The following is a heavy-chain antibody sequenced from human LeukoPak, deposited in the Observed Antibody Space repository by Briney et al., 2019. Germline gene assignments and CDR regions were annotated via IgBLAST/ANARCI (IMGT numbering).Heavy chain of an antibody. Sequence: GGSLRLSCAASGFTFSTYWMSWVRQAPGKGLEWVANIKQDGSEKYYVDSVEGRFTISRDNARNSLYLQMNSLRVEDTAVYYCVRVGTSFDIWGQGTTVTVSS. CDR2: IKQDGSEK. CDR3: VRVGTSFDI. CDR1: GFTFSTYW. V-gene: IGHV3-7*01. J-gene: IGHJ3*02. D-gene: IGHD7-27*01.